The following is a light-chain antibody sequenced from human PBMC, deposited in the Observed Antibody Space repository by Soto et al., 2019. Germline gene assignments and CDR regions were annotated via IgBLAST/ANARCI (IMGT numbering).Light chain of an antibody. V-gene: IGKV3-15*01. CDR3: QQSYSTPYT. J-gene: IGKJ2*01. Sequence: EIVITECPATLSVSPVERATLAGGASQSINTKLAWYQHRPGQAPRLLIYGASTRAAGVSGRFTGSGSGTEFTLAISSLQPEDFTTYYCQQSYSTPYTFGQGTKVDI. CDR2: GAS. CDR1: QSINTK.